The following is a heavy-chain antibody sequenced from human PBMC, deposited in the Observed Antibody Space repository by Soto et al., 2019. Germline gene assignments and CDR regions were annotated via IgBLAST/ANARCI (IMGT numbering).Heavy chain of an antibody. D-gene: IGHD1-1*01. CDR1: GFTFSSYG. CDR2: IWYDGSNK. V-gene: IGHV3-33*01. CDR3: ARDRRWYNWNVYYYGMDV. Sequence: PGGSLRLSSAASGFTFSSYGMHWVRQAPGKGLEWVAVIWYDGSNKYYADSVKGRFTTSRDNSKNTLYLQMNSLRAEDTAVYYCARDRRWYNWNVYYYGMDVWGQGTTVTVSS. J-gene: IGHJ6*02.